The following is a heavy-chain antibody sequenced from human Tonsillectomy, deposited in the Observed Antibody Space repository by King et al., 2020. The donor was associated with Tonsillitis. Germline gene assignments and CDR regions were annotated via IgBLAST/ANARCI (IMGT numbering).Heavy chain of an antibody. Sequence: VQSGGSLRLSCAASGFTFSSYAMTLVRQAPGKGLGWVSAITGSGLSTYYADSVKGRFTISRDNSKNTLYLQMNSLRVEDTAVYYCAKDLRGYTPDAFDIWGQGTMVTVSS. CDR3: AKDLRGYTPDAFDI. D-gene: IGHD5-12*01. V-gene: IGHV3-23*01. J-gene: IGHJ3*02. CDR2: ITGSGLST. CDR1: GFTFSSYA.